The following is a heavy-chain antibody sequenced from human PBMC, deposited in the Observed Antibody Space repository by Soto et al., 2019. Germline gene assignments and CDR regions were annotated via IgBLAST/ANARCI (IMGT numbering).Heavy chain of an antibody. Sequence: ASVKVSCKASGGTFSSYAISWVRQAPGQGLEWMGGIIPIFGTANYAQKFQGRVTITADESTSTAYMELSSLRSEDTAVYYCASPDSTAMAPFDYWGQGTLVTSPQ. D-gene: IGHD5-18*01. CDR3: ASPDSTAMAPFDY. V-gene: IGHV1-69*13. J-gene: IGHJ4*02. CDR1: GGTFSSYA. CDR2: IIPIFGTA.